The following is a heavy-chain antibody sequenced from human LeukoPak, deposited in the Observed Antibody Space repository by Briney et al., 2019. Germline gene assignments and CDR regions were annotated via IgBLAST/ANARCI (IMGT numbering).Heavy chain of an antibody. CDR2: ISSSSSYI. J-gene: IGHJ4*02. V-gene: IGHV3-21*01. Sequence: PGGSLRLSCAASGFTFSSYSMNWVRQAPGKGLEWVSSISSSSSYIYYADSVKGRFTISRDNAKNSPYLQMNSLRAEDTAVYYCAREEEQLFDYWGQGTLVTVSS. D-gene: IGHD6-13*01. CDR1: GFTFSSYS. CDR3: AREEEQLFDY.